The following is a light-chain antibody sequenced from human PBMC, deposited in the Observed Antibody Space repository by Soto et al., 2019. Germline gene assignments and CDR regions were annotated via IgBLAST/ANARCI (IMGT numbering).Light chain of an antibody. CDR1: TGTVTSGHW. CDR3: LLCYPGACM. CDR2: DTT. J-gene: IGLJ3*02. V-gene: IGLV7-46*01. Sequence: QAVVTQEPSLTVSPGGTVTLTCASSTGTVTSGHWPYWFQQKPGQAPRTLIYDTTFRHAWTPARFSGSLLEGKAALTLSGEQHDDEDDYYCLLCYPGACMFGGGTKVTVL.